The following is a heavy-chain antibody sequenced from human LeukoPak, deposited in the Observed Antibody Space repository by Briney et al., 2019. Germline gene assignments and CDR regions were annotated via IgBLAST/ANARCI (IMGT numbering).Heavy chain of an antibody. CDR1: GGSISSSGYS. V-gene: IGHV4-30-2*01. J-gene: IGHJ4*02. D-gene: IGHD6-13*01. CDR2: IYPSGDT. Sequence: SQTLSLTCAVSGGSISSSGYSWSWIRQPPGKGLEWIGYIYPSGDTNYNPSLKSRVTISVDTSKNQFSLKLSSVTAADTAVYYCARENSNSWYLDYWGQGTLVTVSS. CDR3: ARENSNSWYLDY.